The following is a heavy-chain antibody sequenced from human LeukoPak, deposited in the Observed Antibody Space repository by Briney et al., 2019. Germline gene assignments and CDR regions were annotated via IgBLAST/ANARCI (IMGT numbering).Heavy chain of an antibody. V-gene: IGHV3-11*01. Sequence: GGSLRLSCAASGFTFSDYYMSWIRQAPGKGLEWVSYITSSSSTIYYADSVKGRFTISRDNSKNTLYLQMNSLRAEDTAVYYCAKVEAVEMATILGDIDYWGQGTLVTVSS. CDR3: AKVEAVEMATILGDIDY. CDR1: GFTFSDYY. CDR2: ITSSSSTI. J-gene: IGHJ4*02. D-gene: IGHD5-24*01.